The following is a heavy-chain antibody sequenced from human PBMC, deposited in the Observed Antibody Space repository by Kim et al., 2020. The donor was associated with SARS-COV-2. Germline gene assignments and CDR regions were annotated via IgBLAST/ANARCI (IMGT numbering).Heavy chain of an antibody. V-gene: IGHV4-39*01. CDR1: GGSISSSSYY. CDR2: IYYSGST. Sequence: SETLSLTCTVSGGSISSSSYYWGWIRQPPGKGLEWIGSIYYSGSTYYNPSLKSRVTISVDTSKNQFSLKLSSVTAADTAVYYCARRSIRITIFGVVSRYFDYWGQEPWSPSPQ. D-gene: IGHD3-3*01. CDR3: ARRSIRITIFGVVSRYFDY. J-gene: IGHJ4*01.